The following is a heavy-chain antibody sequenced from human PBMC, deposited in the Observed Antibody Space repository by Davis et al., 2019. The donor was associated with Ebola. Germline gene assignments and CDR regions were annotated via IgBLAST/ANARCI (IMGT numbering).Heavy chain of an antibody. D-gene: IGHD3-10*01. Sequence: ASVKVSCKASGYTFTRYGISWLRQAPGQGLERMGWTSAYNGNTNYAQRLQGRVTMTTDTSTSTAYMELRSLRSDDTAVYYCARDLGMVREYYFAYWGQGTLVTVSS. V-gene: IGHV1-18*01. CDR3: ARDLGMVREYYFAY. CDR1: GYTFTRYG. CDR2: TSAYNGNT. J-gene: IGHJ4*02.